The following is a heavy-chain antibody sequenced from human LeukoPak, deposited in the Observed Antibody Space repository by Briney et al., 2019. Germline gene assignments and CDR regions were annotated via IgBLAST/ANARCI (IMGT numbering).Heavy chain of an antibody. J-gene: IGHJ4*02. Sequence: GGSLRRYGAASGFTCSTFWMSWVRQAPGKGLEWVANIKEDGSERYYVDSMEGRFTVSRDNAKNSLYLQMDSLRAEDTAVYYCARGGTFVSDYWGQGTLVTVSS. CDR1: GFTCSTFW. CDR3: ARGGTFVSDY. CDR2: IKEDGSER. D-gene: IGHD1-1*01. V-gene: IGHV3-7*01.